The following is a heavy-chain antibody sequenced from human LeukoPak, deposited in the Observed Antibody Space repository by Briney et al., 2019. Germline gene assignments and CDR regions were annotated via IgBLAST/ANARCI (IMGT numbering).Heavy chain of an antibody. CDR1: GFTFSSYV. D-gene: IGHD5-24*01. V-gene: IGHV3-30*04. CDR2: ISYDGSNE. Sequence: PGGSLRLSCAASGFTFSSYVMHWVRQAPGKGLEWVAIISYDGSNEYYADSVKGRFTISRDNSKNTLYLQMNSLRAADTAVYYCARVVGWLQLYFDYWGQGTLVTVSS. J-gene: IGHJ4*02. CDR3: ARVVGWLQLYFDY.